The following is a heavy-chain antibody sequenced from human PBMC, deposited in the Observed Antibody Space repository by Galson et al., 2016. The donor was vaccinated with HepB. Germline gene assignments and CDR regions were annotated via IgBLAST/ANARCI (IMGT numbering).Heavy chain of an antibody. J-gene: IGHJ4*02. D-gene: IGHD4-23*01. CDR2: VSPDETNK. CDR1: GFSFSSYG. Sequence: SLRLSCAASGFSFSSYGMHWVRQPPGKGLEWVALVSPDETNKFYADSVKGRFTISRDNSKNMLYLQMHSLRTEDTALYYCASDHGGNPGSDYWGQGTLVTVSS. V-gene: IGHV3-30*03. CDR3: ASDHGGNPGSDY.